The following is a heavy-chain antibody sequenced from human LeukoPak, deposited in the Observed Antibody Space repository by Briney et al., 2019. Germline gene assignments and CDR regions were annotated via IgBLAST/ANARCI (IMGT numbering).Heavy chain of an antibody. CDR1: GYTFTSYD. V-gene: IGHV1-8*01. Sequence: ASVKVSCKASGYTFTSYDINWVRQATGQGLEWMGWMNPNSGNTGYAQKFQGRVTMTRNTSISTAYMELSSLRSEDTAVYYCVRGPRYCSSTSCYWGRDYWGQGTLVTVSS. D-gene: IGHD2-2*01. J-gene: IGHJ4*02. CDR2: MNPNSGNT. CDR3: VRGPRYCSSTSCYWGRDY.